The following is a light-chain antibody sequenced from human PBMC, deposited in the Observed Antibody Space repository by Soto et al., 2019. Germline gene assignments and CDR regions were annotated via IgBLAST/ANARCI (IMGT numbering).Light chain of an antibody. CDR1: QSIFTW. Sequence: DIQMTQSPYTLSASVGDRVTITCRASQSIFTWLAWYQHKPGKAPKVLIYRASILERGVPSRFSASGSGTEFTLTIYSLQPDDLATYYCQQYGTKWTFGQGTKVDLK. CDR2: RAS. J-gene: IGKJ1*01. V-gene: IGKV1-5*03. CDR3: QQYGTKWT.